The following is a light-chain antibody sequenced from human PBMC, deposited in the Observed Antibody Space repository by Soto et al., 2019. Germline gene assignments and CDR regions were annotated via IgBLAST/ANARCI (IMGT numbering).Light chain of an antibody. CDR1: QAINNY. J-gene: IGKJ4*01. CDR3: QRYNGAPLT. CDR2: GAS. Sequence: DIQMTQSPSSLSASIGDRVTITCRASQAINNYLAWYQLKPGQAPKLLIYGASTLQSGVPSRFSGSGSGADFTLTIGSLQTEDVATYYCQRYNGAPLTFGGGTKVEIK. V-gene: IGKV1-27*01.